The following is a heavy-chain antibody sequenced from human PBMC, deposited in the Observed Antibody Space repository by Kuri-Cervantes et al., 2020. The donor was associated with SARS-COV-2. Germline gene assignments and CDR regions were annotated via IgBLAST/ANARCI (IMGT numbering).Heavy chain of an antibody. CDR1: GFTFTSSA. D-gene: IGHD5-24*01. CDR2: IVVGSGNT. Sequence: SVKVSCKASGFTFTSSAMQWVRQARGQRLEWIGWIVVGSGNTNYAQKFQERVTITRDMSTSTAYMELSSLRSEDTAVYYCARGHSPGRWLQSGAFDIWGQGTMVTVSS. J-gene: IGHJ3*02. V-gene: IGHV1-58*02. CDR3: ARGHSPGRWLQSGAFDI.